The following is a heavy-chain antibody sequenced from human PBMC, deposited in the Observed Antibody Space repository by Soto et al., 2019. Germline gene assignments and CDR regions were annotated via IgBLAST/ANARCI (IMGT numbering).Heavy chain of an antibody. V-gene: IGHV3-23*01. Sequence: GGSLRLSCAASGFTFNSYVMTWVRQAPGEGLEWVSSISRSGRGSAYYADSVKGRFTISRDNSKNTLYLQMNNLRVDETAVYFCARDRGGALDSWGQGSLVTVSS. CDR1: GFTFNSYV. CDR2: ISRSGRGSA. CDR3: ARDRGGALDS. J-gene: IGHJ4*02. D-gene: IGHD2-15*01.